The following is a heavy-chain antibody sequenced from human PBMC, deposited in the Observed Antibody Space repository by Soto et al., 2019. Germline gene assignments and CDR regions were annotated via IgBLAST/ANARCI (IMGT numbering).Heavy chain of an antibody. Sequence: SVKVSCKASGGTFNNYAFSWVRQAPGHGLEWMGGIIPIFNSANYAQKFQVRVTITADDDTSTAYKELRSLRPDDAAVYYCARAVTVACYSCDFWGQGTLGTVSS. CDR2: IIPIFNSA. D-gene: IGHD6-19*01. J-gene: IGHJ4*02. V-gene: IGHV1-69*13. CDR1: GGTFNNYA. CDR3: ARAVTVACYSCDF.